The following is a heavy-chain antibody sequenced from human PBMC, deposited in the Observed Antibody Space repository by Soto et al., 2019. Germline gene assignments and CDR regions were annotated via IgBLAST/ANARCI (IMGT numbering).Heavy chain of an antibody. V-gene: IGHV3-23*01. CDR2: VSGGGGST. D-gene: IGHD3-9*01. Sequence: GGSLRLSCAASGFTFSSYAMSWVRKASGKGQEWVSAVSGGGGSTYYAESVKGRFTISRDNSKNTLYLQLNSLLADDSSIYFCSKYFVGPFYDILTVRDYWGQGTLVTVSS. CDR1: GFTFSSYA. J-gene: IGHJ4*02. CDR3: SKYFVGPFYDILTVRDY.